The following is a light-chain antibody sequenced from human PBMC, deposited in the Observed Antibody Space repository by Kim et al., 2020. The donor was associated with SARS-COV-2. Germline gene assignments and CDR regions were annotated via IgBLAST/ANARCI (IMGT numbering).Light chain of an antibody. Sequence: PSLTLTCTGTSSDVGSYNLVSWYQQHPGKAPTLMIYEVNKRPSGVSNRFSGSKSGNTASLTISGLQAEDEADYYCCSYAGSSTLVFGGGTQLTVL. CDR1: SSDVGSYNL. V-gene: IGLV2-23*02. CDR3: CSYAGSSTLV. CDR2: EVN. J-gene: IGLJ3*02.